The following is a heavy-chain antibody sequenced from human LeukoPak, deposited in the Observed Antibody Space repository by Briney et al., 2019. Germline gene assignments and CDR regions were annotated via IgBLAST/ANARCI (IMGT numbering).Heavy chain of an antibody. D-gene: IGHD5-24*01. CDR2: INAGNGNT. CDR1: GYTFTSYA. J-gene: IGHJ4*02. Sequence: ASVKVSCKASGYTFTSYAMHWVRQAPGQRLEWMGWINAGNGNTKYSQKFQGRVTITRDTSASTAYMELSSLRSEDTAVYYCGRGEMATITPGDYWGQGTLVTISS. V-gene: IGHV1-3*01. CDR3: GRGEMATITPGDY.